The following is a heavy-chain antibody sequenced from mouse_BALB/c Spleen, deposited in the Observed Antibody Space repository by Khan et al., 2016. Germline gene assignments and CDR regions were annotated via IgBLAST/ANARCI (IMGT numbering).Heavy chain of an antibody. J-gene: IGHJ2*01. CDR1: GFDFSRYW. CDR3: PRNGDVSFDF. Sequence: EVQRQASGGGLVQPGGSLKLYCAASGFDFSRYWMSWVRQAPGNGLEWIGEINPDSSAINYTPSLQAKFIISRDNAKNTLYLQLSKVRAKDTALCYIPRNGDVSFDFWGEGTTLTVSS. CDR2: INPDSSAI. V-gene: IGHV4-1*02. D-gene: IGHD4-1*01.